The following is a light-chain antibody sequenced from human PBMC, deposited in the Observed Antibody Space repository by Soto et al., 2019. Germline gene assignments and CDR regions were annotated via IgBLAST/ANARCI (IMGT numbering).Light chain of an antibody. V-gene: IGLV2-8*01. Sequence: QSVLTQPHSASGSPGQSVTISCTGTSSDVGAYKYVSWYQQYPGKAPKLMIYEVSKRPSGVPDRFSGSKSGNTASLTVSVLQAEDEDDDSCTSYVGSNIWVFVGGTKVTVL. CDR2: EVS. CDR1: SSDVGAYKY. CDR3: TSYVGSNIWV. J-gene: IGLJ3*02.